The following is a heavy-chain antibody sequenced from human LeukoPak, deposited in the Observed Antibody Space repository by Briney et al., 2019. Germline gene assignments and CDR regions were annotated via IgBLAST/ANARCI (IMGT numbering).Heavy chain of an antibody. Sequence: ASVKVSCKASGYTFTSYGISWVRQAPGQGLEWMGWISAYNGNTNYAQKLQGRVTMTTGTSTGTAYMELRSLRSDDTAVYYCARDAVPAAPRDYWGQGTLVTVSS. CDR3: ARDAVPAAPRDY. CDR1: GYTFTSYG. J-gene: IGHJ4*02. D-gene: IGHD2-2*01. CDR2: ISAYNGNT. V-gene: IGHV1-18*01.